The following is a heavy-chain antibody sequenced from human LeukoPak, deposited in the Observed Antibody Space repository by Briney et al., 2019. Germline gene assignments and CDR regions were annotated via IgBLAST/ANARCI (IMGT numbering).Heavy chain of an antibody. J-gene: IGHJ4*02. Sequence: PGGSLRLSCAAYGFTFSSYAMHWVRQAPGKGLEWVAVISYDGSNKYYADSVKGRFTISRDNSKNTLYLQMNSLRAEDTAVYYCARSSYYDSSGYLDYWGQGPLLTVSS. V-gene: IGHV3-30-3*01. CDR1: GFTFSSYA. D-gene: IGHD3-22*01. CDR3: ARSSYYDSSGYLDY. CDR2: ISYDGSNK.